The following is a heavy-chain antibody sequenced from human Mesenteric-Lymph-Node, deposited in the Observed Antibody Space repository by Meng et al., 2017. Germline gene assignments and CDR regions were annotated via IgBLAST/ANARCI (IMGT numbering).Heavy chain of an antibody. CDR3: ARDKVGANGY. D-gene: IGHD1-26*01. CDR1: GYTFTGYY. Sequence: ASVKVFCKTSGYTFTGYYLHWVRQAPGQGLEWMGWINPNSGVTKYVQIFQGRVTMTRDTSINTAYMELSRLASDDTAVYYCARDKVGANGYWGQGTLVTVSS. CDR2: INPNSGVT. V-gene: IGHV1-2*02. J-gene: IGHJ4*02.